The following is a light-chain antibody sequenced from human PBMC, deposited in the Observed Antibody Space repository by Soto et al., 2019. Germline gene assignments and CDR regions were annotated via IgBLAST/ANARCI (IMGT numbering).Light chain of an antibody. CDR3: QQYNNGPPLT. Sequence: EIVMTQSPATLSVSPGERVTLSCRASQSVSSNLAWYQQKPGQAPRLLIYGASTRATGIPARFSGSGSGTEFTLTISSLQSEDFAVYYCQQYNNGPPLTFGGGTKVEIK. J-gene: IGKJ4*01. CDR1: QSVSSN. CDR2: GAS. V-gene: IGKV3-15*01.